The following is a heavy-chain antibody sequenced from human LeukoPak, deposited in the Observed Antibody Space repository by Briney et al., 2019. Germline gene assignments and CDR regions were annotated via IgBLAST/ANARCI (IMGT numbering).Heavy chain of an antibody. V-gene: IGHV1-69*04. Sequence: GSSVKVSCKASEGTFSSYAISWVRQAPGQGLEWMGRIIPILGIANYAQKFRGRVTITADKSTSTAYMELSSLRSEDTAVYYCARDVFGVPAAIYYYYGMDVWGQGTTVTVSS. J-gene: IGHJ6*02. D-gene: IGHD2-2*01. CDR2: IIPILGIA. CDR1: EGTFSSYA. CDR3: ARDVFGVPAAIYYYYGMDV.